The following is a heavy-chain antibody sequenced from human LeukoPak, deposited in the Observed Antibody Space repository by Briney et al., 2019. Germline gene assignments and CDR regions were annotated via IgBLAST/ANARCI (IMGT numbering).Heavy chain of an antibody. J-gene: IGHJ4*02. CDR2: IRYDGSNK. V-gene: IGHV3-30*02. D-gene: IGHD2-15*01. CDR3: AKDLSGGSWAYYFDY. CDR1: GFTFSSYG. Sequence: GGSLRLSCAASGFTFSSYGMHWVRQAPGKGLEWVAFIRYDGSNKYYADSVKGRFTISRDNSKNTLYLQMNSLRAEDTAVYYCAKDLSGGSWAYYFDYWGQGTLVTVSS.